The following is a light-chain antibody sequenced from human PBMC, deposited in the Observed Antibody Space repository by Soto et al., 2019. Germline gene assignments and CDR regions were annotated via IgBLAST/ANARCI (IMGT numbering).Light chain of an antibody. CDR3: QQFKRYPFT. Sequence: DIQLTQSPSFLSASVGDRVTITGRASQASSYFLAWYQQKPGKAPKLLIYGASTLQSGVPSRFSGSGSGTEFTRTLSSLQPEDFATYHCQQFKRYPFTFGGGTNVEIK. CDR2: GAS. V-gene: IGKV1-9*01. CDR1: QASSYF. J-gene: IGKJ4*01.